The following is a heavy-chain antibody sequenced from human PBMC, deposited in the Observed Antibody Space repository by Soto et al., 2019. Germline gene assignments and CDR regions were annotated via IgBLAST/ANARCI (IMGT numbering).Heavy chain of an antibody. D-gene: IGHD5-12*01. Sequence: QVQLEQSGAEVKRPGSSVKVSCKASGGTFSNSAISWVRQAPGQGLEWMGGIMPIFRTPDYAPKFQGRVTVTADEYTSTAYLELSGLRSDDTAVYYCAGDKARLQLGGNYYYILDVWGQGTTVTVSS. CDR2: IMPIFRTP. V-gene: IGHV1-69*12. CDR3: AGDKARLQLGGNYYYILDV. J-gene: IGHJ6*02. CDR1: GGTFSNSA.